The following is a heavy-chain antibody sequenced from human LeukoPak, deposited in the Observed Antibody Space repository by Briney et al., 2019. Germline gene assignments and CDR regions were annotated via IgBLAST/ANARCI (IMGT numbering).Heavy chain of an antibody. J-gene: IGHJ4*02. Sequence: SETLSLTCTVSGVSISSSNSYWGWIRQPPGKGLEWIGSIYYTGNTYYNASLKSRVTISIDTSKNQISLRLTSVTATDTAMYYCARSKDIRMGSKRGIEMDYWGQGTLVTVSS. CDR3: ARSKDIRMGSKRGIEMDY. V-gene: IGHV4-39*01. CDR2: IYYTGNT. CDR1: GVSISSSNSY. D-gene: IGHD5-24*01.